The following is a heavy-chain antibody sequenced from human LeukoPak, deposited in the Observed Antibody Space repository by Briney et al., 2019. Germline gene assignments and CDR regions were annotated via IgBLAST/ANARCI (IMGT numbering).Heavy chain of an antibody. V-gene: IGHV3-7*01. D-gene: IGHD5-12*01. CDR1: GFSFSAAC. Sequence: GGSLRLSCEASGFSFSAACMTWVRQPPGKGLEWVATIKNDGSDKYYVDSVKGRFTLSRDNAKNLVYLQMNSLRVEDTAVYYCVNLGYSDGGQGTLVTVCS. CDR3: VNLGYSD. CDR2: IKNDGSDK. J-gene: IGHJ4*02.